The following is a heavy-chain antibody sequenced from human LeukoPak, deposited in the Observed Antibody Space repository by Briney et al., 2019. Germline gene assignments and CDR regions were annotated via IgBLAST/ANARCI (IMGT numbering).Heavy chain of an antibody. J-gene: IGHJ4*02. V-gene: IGHV4-38-2*02. CDR3: ARRRLYDSGRFD. CDR2: LYHRGNT. Sequence: SETLSLTCIVSGYTLSSAHYWGWIRQPPGKGLEWLGTLYHRGNTFYNPSLKGRVSISVDTSKDHFSLNVTSVTPADTAVYFCARRRLYDSGRFDWGQGTLVTVSS. CDR1: GYTLSSAHY. D-gene: IGHD3-10*01.